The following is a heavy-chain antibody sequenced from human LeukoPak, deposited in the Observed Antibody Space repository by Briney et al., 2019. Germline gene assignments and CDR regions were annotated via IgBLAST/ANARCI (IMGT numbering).Heavy chain of an antibody. V-gene: IGHV1-18*01. J-gene: IGHJ4*02. Sequence: GASVKVSCKASGYTFTSYGISWVRQAPGQGLEWMGWISAYNGNTNYAQKLQGRVTMTTDTSTSTAYMELRSLRSDDTAVYYCAIGVSIVVVPAAPLFDYWGQGTLVTVSS. D-gene: IGHD2-2*01. CDR2: ISAYNGNT. CDR3: AIGVSIVVVPAAPLFDY. CDR1: GYTFTSYG.